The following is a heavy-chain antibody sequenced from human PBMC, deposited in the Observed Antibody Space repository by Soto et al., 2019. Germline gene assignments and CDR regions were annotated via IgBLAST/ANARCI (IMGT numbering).Heavy chain of an antibody. CDR1: GFTFSSYA. CDR2: ISGSGGST. D-gene: IGHD3-22*01. V-gene: IGHV3-23*01. Sequence: GGSLRLSCAASGFTFSSYAMSWVRQAPGKGLEWVSAISGSGGSTYYADSVKGRFTISRDNSKNTLYLQMNSLRAEDTAVYYCAKDRGDSSGYYYYYYGMDVWGQGTTVTVSS. CDR3: AKDRGDSSGYYYYYYGMDV. J-gene: IGHJ6*02.